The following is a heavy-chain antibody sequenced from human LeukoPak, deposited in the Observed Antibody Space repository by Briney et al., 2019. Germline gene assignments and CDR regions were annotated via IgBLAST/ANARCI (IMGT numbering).Heavy chain of an antibody. CDR3: AREYSTSFGNGFDI. D-gene: IGHD6-6*01. J-gene: IGHJ3*02. V-gene: IGHV3-48*01. CDR2: ISSSSSTI. CDR1: GFTFSSYS. Sequence: GGSLRLSCAASGFTFSSYSMNWVRQAPGKGLEWVSYISSSSSTIYYADSVKGRFTISRDNAKNSLYLQMNSLRADDTAVYYCAREYSTSFGNGFDIWGQGTMATVSS.